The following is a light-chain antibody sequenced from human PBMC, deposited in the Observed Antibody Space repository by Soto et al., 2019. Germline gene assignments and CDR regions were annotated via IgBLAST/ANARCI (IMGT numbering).Light chain of an antibody. CDR2: DAS. CDR3: QQRSKWPIT. V-gene: IGKV3-11*01. J-gene: IGKJ5*01. Sequence: ILLTQSPATLSLSPGERATLFCRASQSVSSYVAWYQQKPGQAPRFLIYDASNRATGISARFSGSGSGTDFTLTISSLEPEDFAVYYCQQRSKWPITFGQGTRLEI. CDR1: QSVSSY.